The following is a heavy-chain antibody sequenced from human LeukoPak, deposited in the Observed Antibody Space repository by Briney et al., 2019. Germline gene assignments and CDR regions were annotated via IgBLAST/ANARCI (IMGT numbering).Heavy chain of an antibody. V-gene: IGHV3-43D*04. CDR3: AKGGSHFDY. CDR1: GFTFGDYA. J-gene: IGHJ4*02. Sequence: PGGSLRLSCAASGFTFGDYAMHWVRQARGKGLEWVSLISWDGGSTYYADSVKGRFTISRDNSKNSLYLQMNSLRAEDTALYYCAKGGSHFDYWGQGTLVTVSS. D-gene: IGHD6-6*01. CDR2: ISWDGGST.